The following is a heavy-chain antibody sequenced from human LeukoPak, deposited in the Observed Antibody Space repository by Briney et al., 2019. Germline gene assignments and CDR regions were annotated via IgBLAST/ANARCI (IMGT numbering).Heavy chain of an antibody. CDR3: ARPRVSIAANSRGDYYYYGMDV. D-gene: IGHD6-6*01. CDR2: ISSSGSTI. J-gene: IGHJ6*02. Sequence: GGSLRLSCAASGFTFSDYYMSWIRQAPGKGLEWVSYISSSGSTIYYADSVKGRFTISRDNAKNSLYLQMNSLRAEDTAVYYCARPRVSIAANSRGDYYYYGMDVWGQGTTVTVSS. V-gene: IGHV3-11*01. CDR1: GFTFSDYY.